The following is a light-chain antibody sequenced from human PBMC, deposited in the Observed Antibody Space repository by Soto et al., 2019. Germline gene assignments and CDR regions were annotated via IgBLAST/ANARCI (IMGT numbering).Light chain of an antibody. CDR2: EGS. V-gene: IGLV2-23*01. J-gene: IGLJ2*01. Sequence: QSALTQPASVSGSPGQSITISCTGTSSDVGSYNLVSWYQQHPGKAPKLMIYEGSKRPSGVSNRFSGSKSGNTASLTISGLQAEDEAEYDCCSYAGSSTSVVFGGGTKLTVL. CDR1: SSDVGSYNL. CDR3: CSYAGSSTSVV.